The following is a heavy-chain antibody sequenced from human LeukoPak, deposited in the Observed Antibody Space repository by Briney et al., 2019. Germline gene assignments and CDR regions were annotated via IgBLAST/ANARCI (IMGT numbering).Heavy chain of an antibody. CDR1: GFTFSSYA. Sequence: GGSLGLSCAASGFTFSSYAMSWVRQAPGKGLEWVSAISGSGGSTYYADSVKGRFTISRDNSKNTLYLQMNSLRAEDTAVYYCAKVTVMVRGVNTFDCWGQGTLVTVSS. CDR3: AKVTVMVRGVNTFDC. V-gene: IGHV3-23*01. J-gene: IGHJ4*02. CDR2: ISGSGGST. D-gene: IGHD3-10*01.